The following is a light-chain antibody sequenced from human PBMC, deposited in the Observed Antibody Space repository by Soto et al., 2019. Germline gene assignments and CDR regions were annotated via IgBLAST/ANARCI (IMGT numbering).Light chain of an antibody. CDR3: MQALQTPPT. CDR1: QSLLHSNGYDY. V-gene: IGKV2-28*01. CDR2: LGS. Sequence: DIVMTQSPLSLPVTPRESASISCRSSQSLLHSNGYDYLDWYLQKPGQSPQLLIYLGSNRASGVPDRFSGSGSGTDFTLRISRMEAEDVGVYYCMQALQTPPTFGQGTKVEVK. J-gene: IGKJ1*01.